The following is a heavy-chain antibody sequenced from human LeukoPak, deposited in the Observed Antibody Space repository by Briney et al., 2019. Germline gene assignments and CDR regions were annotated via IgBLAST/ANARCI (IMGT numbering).Heavy chain of an antibody. CDR3: ARDHYGSGTGDY. CDR1: GFTFSSYE. V-gene: IGHV3-48*03. Sequence: PGGSLRLSCAASGFTFSSYEMNWVRQAPGKGLEWVSYISSSGSTIYYADSVKGRFTISRDNAKNSLYLQMNSLRAEDTAVYYCARDHYGSGTGDYWGQGTLVTVSS. CDR2: ISSSGSTI. D-gene: IGHD3-10*01. J-gene: IGHJ4*02.